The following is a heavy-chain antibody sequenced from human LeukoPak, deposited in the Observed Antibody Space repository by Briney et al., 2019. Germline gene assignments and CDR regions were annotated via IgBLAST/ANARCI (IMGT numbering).Heavy chain of an antibody. D-gene: IGHD1-1*01. V-gene: IGHV5-51*01. CDR1: GYNFATSW. J-gene: IGHJ5*02. Sequence: GESLKISCQGSGYNFATSWIAWVRQMPGKGLEWMGVIYPGDSDTRYSPSFQGQVTISADKSISTAYLQWSSLTASDTAIYYCATQYKSETCKLGFDPWGQGTLVTVSS. CDR2: IYPGDSDT. CDR3: ATQYKSETCKLGFDP.